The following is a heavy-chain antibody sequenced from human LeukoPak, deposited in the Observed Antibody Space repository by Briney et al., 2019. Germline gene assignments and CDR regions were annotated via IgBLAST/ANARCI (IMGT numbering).Heavy chain of an antibody. CDR3: ARGVRSSTNWFDP. V-gene: IGHV1-2*06. J-gene: IGHJ5*02. D-gene: IGHD2-2*01. CDR2: INPNSGCT. CDR1: GYTFTGYY. Sequence: ASVKVSCKASGYTFTGYYMHWVRQAPGQRLEWMGRINPNSGCTNYAQKFQGRVTMTRDTSISTAYMELSRLRSDDTAVYYCARGVRSSTNWFDPWGQGTLVTVSS.